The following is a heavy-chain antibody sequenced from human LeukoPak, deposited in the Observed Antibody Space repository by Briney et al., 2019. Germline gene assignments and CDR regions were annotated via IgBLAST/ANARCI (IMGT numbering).Heavy chain of an antibody. D-gene: IGHD3-3*01. CDR2: NYYSRST. Sequence: SQTLSLTCTVSGGSISSGDYYWSRIPQPPGMGLVWNGYNYYSRSTYYNPYLKSRVTISVDTSKNQFSLKLSSVTAADTAVYYCARDQVGYYDSINWFDPWGQGTLVSVSS. CDR3: ARDQVGYYDSINWFDP. J-gene: IGHJ5*02. V-gene: IGHV4-30-4*08. CDR1: GGSISSGDYY.